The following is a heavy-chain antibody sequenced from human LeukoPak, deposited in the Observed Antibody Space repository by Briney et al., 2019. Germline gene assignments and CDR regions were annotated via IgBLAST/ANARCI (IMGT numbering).Heavy chain of an antibody. J-gene: IGHJ4*02. V-gene: IGHV3-9*01. CDR2: ISWNSGSI. D-gene: IGHD2-21*02. CDR1: GFTFDDYA. CDR3: AKWGPYCVGDYCPALDS. Sequence: GGSLRLSCAASGFTFDDYAMHWVRQAPGKGLEWVSGISWNSGSIGYADSMKGRFTISRDNAKESLYLQLNSLRAEDTAVYYCAKWGPYCVGDYCPALDSWGPGTLVTVSS.